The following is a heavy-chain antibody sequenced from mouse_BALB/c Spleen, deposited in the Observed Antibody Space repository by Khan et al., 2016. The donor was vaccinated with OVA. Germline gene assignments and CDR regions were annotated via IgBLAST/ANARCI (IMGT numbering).Heavy chain of an antibody. CDR2: INPYNDGT. CDR1: GYTFTSYV. CDR3: ARRDYFGSSSFVY. V-gene: IGHV1S136*01. D-gene: IGHD1-1*01. J-gene: IGHJ3*01. Sequence: VQLKESGPELVKPGASVKMSCKASGYTFTSYVMHWVKQKPGQGLEWIGYINPYNDGTKYNEKFKGKATLTSDKSSSTAYMELSSLTSEDSAVYYCARRDYFGSSSFVYWGQGTLVTVSA.